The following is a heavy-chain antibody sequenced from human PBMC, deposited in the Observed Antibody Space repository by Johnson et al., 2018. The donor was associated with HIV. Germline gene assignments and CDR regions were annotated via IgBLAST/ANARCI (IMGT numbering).Heavy chain of an antibody. V-gene: IGHV3-33*08. D-gene: IGHD3-22*01. CDR2: VWYDGGNK. CDR1: GFTFSSYG. Sequence: QMQLVESGGGLVQPGGSLRLSCAASGFTFSSYGMHWVRQAPGKGLEWVALVWYDGGNKYYADSVKGRFTIFRDNSENTLYLQMNSLRAEDTAVYYCARVLMRGAYYYDSSGYYIWGQGTMVTVSS. J-gene: IGHJ3*02. CDR3: ARVLMRGAYYYDSSGYYI.